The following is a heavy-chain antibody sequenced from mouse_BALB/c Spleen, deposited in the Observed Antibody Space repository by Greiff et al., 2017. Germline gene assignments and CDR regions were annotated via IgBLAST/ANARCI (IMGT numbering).Heavy chain of an antibody. J-gene: IGHJ4*01. D-gene: IGHD5-1*01. Sequence: QVQLQQSGAELAKPGASVKMSCKASGYTFTNYWMHWVKQRPGQGLEWIGYINPSTGYTEYNQKFKDKATLTADKSSSTAYMQLSSLTSEDSAVYYCASTFSMDYWGQGTSVTVSS. CDR1: GYTFTNYW. CDR2: INPSTGYT. CDR3: ASTFSMDY. V-gene: IGHV1-7*01.